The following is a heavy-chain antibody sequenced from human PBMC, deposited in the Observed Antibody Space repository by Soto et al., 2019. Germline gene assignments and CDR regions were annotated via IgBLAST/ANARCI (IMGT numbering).Heavy chain of an antibody. Sequence: QVQLQESGPGLVKPSGTLSLTCAVSGGSISSSNWWSWVRQPPGKGLEWIGEIDHSGSTNYNPSLQSGVPISVDKSTNQFSLKPSSVTAADTDVYYCARVSGGYYYGVDVWGQGTTVTVSS. J-gene: IGHJ6*02. CDR3: ARVSGGYYYGVDV. V-gene: IGHV4-4*02. CDR2: IDHSGST. D-gene: IGHD1-26*01. CDR1: GGSISSSNW.